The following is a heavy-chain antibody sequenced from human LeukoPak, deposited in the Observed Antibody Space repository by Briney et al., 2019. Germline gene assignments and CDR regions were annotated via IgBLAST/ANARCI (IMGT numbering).Heavy chain of an antibody. J-gene: IGHJ6*02. CDR1: GFTFDVYA. D-gene: IGHD4-17*01. CDR2: IILNSGSI. V-gene: IGHV3-9*01. Sequence: PGSSLRLSCAPSGFTFDVYAMHWVRQPPGKGLEWVSGIILNSGSIGHAHSVKGRFTISRDNAKNSLYLQMNSLTAEDTALYYCAKDHDYGPNWYYYGMDVWGQGTTVTVSS. CDR3: AKDHDYGPNWYYYGMDV.